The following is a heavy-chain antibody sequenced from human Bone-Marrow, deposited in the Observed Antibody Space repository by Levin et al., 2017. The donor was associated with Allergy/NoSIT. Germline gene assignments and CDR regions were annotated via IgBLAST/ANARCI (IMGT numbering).Heavy chain of an antibody. V-gene: IGHV3-9*01. D-gene: IGHD6-19*01. CDR1: GFTFDDYA. CDR3: AKSAKSYSSGWYKGLNYYYYGMDV. Sequence: GGSLRLSCAASGFTFDDYAMHWVRQAPGKGLEWVSGISWNSGSIGYADSAKGRFTISRDNAKNSLYLQMNSLRAEDTALYYCAKSAKSYSSGWYKGLNYYYYGMDVWGQGTTVTVSS. J-gene: IGHJ6*02. CDR2: ISWNSGSI.